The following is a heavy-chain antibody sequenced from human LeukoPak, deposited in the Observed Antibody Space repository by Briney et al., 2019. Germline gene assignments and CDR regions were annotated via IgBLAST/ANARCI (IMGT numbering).Heavy chain of an antibody. V-gene: IGHV3-11*01. D-gene: IGHD3-10*01. J-gene: IGHJ4*02. CDR1: GFTFSDYY. CDR3: AKVSSMLRGPIVIYYFDF. Sequence: PGGSLRLSYAASGFTFSDYYMSCIRQAPGKGLGWVSYIISSGSTIYYADSVKCRFTISRDNSKNTLFLQMNSLRAEDTAVYYCAKVSSMLRGPIVIYYFDFWGQGTLLPSP. CDR2: IISSGSTI.